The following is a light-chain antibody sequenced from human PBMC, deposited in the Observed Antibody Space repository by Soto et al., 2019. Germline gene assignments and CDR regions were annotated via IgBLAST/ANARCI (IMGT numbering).Light chain of an antibody. CDR3: QHYVTSLTT. Sequence: EIVLTQSPGTLSLSPGERATLSCRASQSVSSSYLAWYQQKPGQAPRLLIFGASIRVTGIPDRFIGSGSGTDFTLTISRLEPEDFAVYYCQHYVTSLTTFGQGTKVDIK. CDR1: QSVSSSY. J-gene: IGKJ1*01. CDR2: GAS. V-gene: IGKV3-20*01.